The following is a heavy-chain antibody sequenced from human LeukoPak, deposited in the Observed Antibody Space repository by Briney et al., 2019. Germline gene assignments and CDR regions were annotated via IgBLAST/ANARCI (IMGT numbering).Heavy chain of an antibody. V-gene: IGHV1-46*01. CDR2: INPSGSST. CDR3: ARDNSVGDVAWWFDP. CDR1: GYSFTSHY. Sequence: ASVKVSCKASGYSFTSHYMHWVRQAPGQGLEWLGLINPSGSSTLYAQKFQGRVTMTRDMSTTTDYMELSSLRSDDTAVYYCARDNSVGDVAWWFDPWGQGTLVTVSS. D-gene: IGHD1-26*01. J-gene: IGHJ5*02.